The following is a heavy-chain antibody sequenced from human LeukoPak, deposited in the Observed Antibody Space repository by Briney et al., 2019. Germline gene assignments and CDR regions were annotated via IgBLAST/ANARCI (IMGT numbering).Heavy chain of an antibody. D-gene: IGHD3-10*01. V-gene: IGHV4-30-4*08. CDR1: GGSISSGDYY. J-gene: IGHJ3*02. CDR3: ARYGSGYAFDI. CDR2: IYYSAST. Sequence: SETLSLTCTVAGGSISSGDYYWSWIRQPPGKGLEWIGYIYYSASTYYNPSLESRVAISVDTSKNQFSLKLSSVTAADTAVYYCARYGSGYAFDIWGQGTMVTVSS.